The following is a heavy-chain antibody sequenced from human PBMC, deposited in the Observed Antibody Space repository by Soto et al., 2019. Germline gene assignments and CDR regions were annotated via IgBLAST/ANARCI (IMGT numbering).Heavy chain of an antibody. Sequence: SAPTLVNPTQTLTLTCTFSGFSLSTSGMCVSWIRQPPGKALEWLALIDWDDDKYYSTSLKTRLTISKDTSKNQVVLTMTNMDPVDTATYYCARTITMVRGVMTDSYGMEVCGEGTTVTVSS. CDR2: IDWDDDK. D-gene: IGHD3-10*01. CDR1: GFSLSTSGMC. J-gene: IGHJ6*04. CDR3: ARTITMVRGVMTDSYGMEV. V-gene: IGHV2-70*12.